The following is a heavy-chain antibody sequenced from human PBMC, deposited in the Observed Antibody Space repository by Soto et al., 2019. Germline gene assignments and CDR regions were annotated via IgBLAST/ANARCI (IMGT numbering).Heavy chain of an antibody. V-gene: IGHV1-18*01. D-gene: IGHD3-10*01. CDR1: GYTFTSYG. CDR3: ARDQALLWFGELVKNWYFDR. Sequence: QVQLVQSGAEVKKPGASVKVSCKASGYTFTSYGISWVRQAPGQGLEWMGWISAYNGNTNYAQKLQGRVTMTTDTTTSTAYMELRSLRSDATAVYYCARDQALLWFGELVKNWYFDRWGRGTLVTVSS. J-gene: IGHJ2*01. CDR2: ISAYNGNT.